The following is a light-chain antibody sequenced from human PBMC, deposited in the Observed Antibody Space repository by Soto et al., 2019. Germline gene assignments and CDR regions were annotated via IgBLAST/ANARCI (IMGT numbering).Light chain of an antibody. Sequence: AIQLTQSPSSLSASVGDRVTITCRASQGINSALAWYHQKPGKAPKLLIYDASSLESGVPSRFSGSGSGTDFTLTINSLQPEDFATYYCQQFNIYPFTFGGGTKVDIK. CDR3: QQFNIYPFT. CDR1: QGINSA. CDR2: DAS. V-gene: IGKV1-13*02. J-gene: IGKJ4*01.